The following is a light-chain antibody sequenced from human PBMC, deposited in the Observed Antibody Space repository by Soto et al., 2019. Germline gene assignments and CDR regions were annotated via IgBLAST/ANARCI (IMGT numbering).Light chain of an antibody. CDR3: QQHNNWPPIT. CDR2: GAS. CDR1: QRGSSN. Sequence: EGVMTQSPATLSWSLGETALFSCRDSQRGSSNLAWYQQKPGQAPRLLIYGASTRATGIPARFSGSGSGTDFTLTISSLQSEDFAVYYCQQHNNWPPITFGQGTRLEI. J-gene: IGKJ5*01. V-gene: IGKV3-15*01.